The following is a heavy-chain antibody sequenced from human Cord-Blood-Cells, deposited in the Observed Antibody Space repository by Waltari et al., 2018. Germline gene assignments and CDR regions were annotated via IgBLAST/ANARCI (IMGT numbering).Heavy chain of an antibody. CDR2: IYTSGST. CDR3: ARMCSSTIHYYFDY. CDR1: GGSISRGSYY. J-gene: IGHJ4*02. V-gene: IGHV4-61*09. Sequence: QVQLQESGPGLVKPSQTLSLTCTVSGGSISRGSYYWSWIRQPAGKGLEWIGYIYTSGSTNYNPSLKSRVTISVDTSKNQFSLKLSSVTAADTAVYYCARMCSSTIHYYFDYWGQGTLVTVSS. D-gene: IGHD2-2*01.